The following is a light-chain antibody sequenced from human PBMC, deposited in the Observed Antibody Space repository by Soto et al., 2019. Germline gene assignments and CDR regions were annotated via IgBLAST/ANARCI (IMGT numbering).Light chain of an antibody. CDR3: QAWDSSTVV. CDR2: QNN. V-gene: IGLV3-1*01. J-gene: IGLJ3*02. Sequence: SYELTQPPSVSVSPGQTASITCSGDKLGDKFASWYQQRPGQSPVLVIYQNNKRPSGIPERFSGSNSGNTASLTISGTQAMDEADYYCQAWDSSTVVFGGGTKLTVL. CDR1: KLGDKF.